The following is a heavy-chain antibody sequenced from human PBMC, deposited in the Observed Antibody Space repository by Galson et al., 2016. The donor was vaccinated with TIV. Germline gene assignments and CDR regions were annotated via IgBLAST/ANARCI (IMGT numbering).Heavy chain of an antibody. D-gene: IGHD2-21*02. CDR1: GASISDKY. CDR3: ARDMWVTYTDRPYFDY. V-gene: IGHV4-4*07. CDR2: MYTSVKT. J-gene: IGHJ4*02. Sequence: ETLSLTCTVSGASISDKYWSWIRQPAGKGLEWVGRMYTSVKTDYNPSLENRVSLSADTSKNQFSLRLWSVTAADTAVYFCARDMWVTYTDRPYFDYWGQGILVTVSS.